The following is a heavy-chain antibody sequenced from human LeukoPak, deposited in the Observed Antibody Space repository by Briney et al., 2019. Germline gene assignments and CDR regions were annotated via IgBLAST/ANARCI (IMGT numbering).Heavy chain of an antibody. CDR1: GFTFSTYW. CDR3: ARSIVGAMGRYYYYMDV. V-gene: IGHV3-7*01. Sequence: GGSLRLSCAASGFTFSTYWLSWVRQAPGKGLEWVANIKQDGSEAYYVDSVKGRFTISRDNAKNSLYLQMNSLRAEDTAVYYCARSIVGAMGRYYYYMDVWGKGTTVTVSS. CDR2: IKQDGSEA. D-gene: IGHD1-26*01. J-gene: IGHJ6*03.